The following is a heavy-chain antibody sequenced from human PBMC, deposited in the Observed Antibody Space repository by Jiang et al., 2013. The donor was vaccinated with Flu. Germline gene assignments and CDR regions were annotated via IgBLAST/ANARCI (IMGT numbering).Heavy chain of an antibody. J-gene: IGHJ4*02. CDR3: TRDSAYYDYVWGSYRPYYFDY. Sequence: PGKGRGVGRFRLEAKLMVGRTEYAASVKGRFTISRDDSKSIAYLQMNSLKTEDTAVYYCTRDSAYYDYVWGSYRPYYFDYWGQGTLVTVSS. D-gene: IGHD3-16*02. V-gene: IGHV3-49*02. CDR2: LEAKLMVGRT.